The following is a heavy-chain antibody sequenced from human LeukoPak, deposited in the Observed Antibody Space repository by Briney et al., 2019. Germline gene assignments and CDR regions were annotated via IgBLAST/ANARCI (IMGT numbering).Heavy chain of an antibody. CDR1: GGSISSYY. Sequence: PSETLSLTCTVSGGSISSYYWSWIRQPPGKGLEWIGYIYYSGSTNYNPSLKSRVTISVDTSKNQFSLKLSSVTAADTAVYYCARHRRPGAAAGTWGQGTLVTVSS. V-gene: IGHV4-59*12. CDR2: IYYSGST. CDR3: ARHRRPGAAAGT. J-gene: IGHJ5*02. D-gene: IGHD6-13*01.